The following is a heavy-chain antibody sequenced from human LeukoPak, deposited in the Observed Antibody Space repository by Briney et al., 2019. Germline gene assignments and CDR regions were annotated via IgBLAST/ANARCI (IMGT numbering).Heavy chain of an antibody. CDR1: GFSISNYW. CDR3: ARENTAVPGGDC. CDR2: IKGDGSEK. V-gene: IGHV3-7*01. D-gene: IGHD5-18*01. J-gene: IGHJ4*02. Sequence: PGGSLRLSCAASGFSISNYWMSWVRQAPGKGLEWLANIKGDGSEKASVDSVKGRCIISRDNTKNSLYLQMNSLRAEDTAIYYCARENTAVPGGDCWGQGTLVTVSS.